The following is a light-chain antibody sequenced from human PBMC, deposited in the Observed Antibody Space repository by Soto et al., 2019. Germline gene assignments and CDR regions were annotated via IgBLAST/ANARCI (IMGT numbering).Light chain of an antibody. J-gene: IGKJ5*01. CDR2: AAS. V-gene: IGKV1D-12*01. CDR1: QGISNW. Sequence: NKLTQSPTSVSASLLVRIIITVRASQGISNWLAWYQQKPGRAPKLLIYAASSLQSGVSSRFSGSGSGTDFTLTISSLQPEDFATYYCQQSYSTPTFGQGTRLEIK. CDR3: QQSYSTPT.